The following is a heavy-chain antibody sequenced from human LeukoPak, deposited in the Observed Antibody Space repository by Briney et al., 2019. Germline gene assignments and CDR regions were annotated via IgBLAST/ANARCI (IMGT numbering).Heavy chain of an antibody. CDR1: GFTFSSYG. D-gene: IGHD3-9*01. J-gene: IGHJ4*02. CDR3: ARPGYDILTGYSIPFDY. Sequence: GRSLRLSCAASGFTFSSYGMHWVRQAPGKGLEWVSVIYSGGTTYYADSVKGRFTISRDNSKNTLYLQMNSLRAEDTAVYYCARPGYDILTGYSIPFDYWGQGTLVTVSS. CDR2: IYSGGTT. V-gene: IGHV3-NL1*01.